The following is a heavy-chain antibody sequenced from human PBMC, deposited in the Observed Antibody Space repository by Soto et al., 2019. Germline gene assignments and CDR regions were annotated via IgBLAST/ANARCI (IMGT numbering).Heavy chain of an antibody. CDR3: ARDSGLAYCGGDCPPGY. Sequence: SVKVSCKASGGTFSSYTISWVRQAPGQGLEWMGRIIPTLGIANYAQKFQGRVTITADKSTSTAYMELSSLRSDDTAVYYCARDSGLAYCGGDCPPGYWGQGTLVTVSS. CDR2: IIPTLGIA. V-gene: IGHV1-69*04. D-gene: IGHD2-21*02. CDR1: GGTFSSYT. J-gene: IGHJ4*02.